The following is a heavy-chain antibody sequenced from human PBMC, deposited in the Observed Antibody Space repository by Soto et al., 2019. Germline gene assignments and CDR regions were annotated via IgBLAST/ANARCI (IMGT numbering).Heavy chain of an antibody. V-gene: IGHV3-33*01. Sequence: PGGSLRLSCAASGFTLSSYGMHWVRQAPGKGLEWVAVIWYDGSNKYYADSVKGRFTISRDNSKNTLYLQMNSLRAEDTAVYYCARDQPYYDFWSGYYPKSYYYYGMDAWGQGTTVTVSS. D-gene: IGHD3-3*01. CDR2: IWYDGSNK. CDR1: GFTLSSYG. CDR3: ARDQPYYDFWSGYYPKSYYYYGMDA. J-gene: IGHJ6*02.